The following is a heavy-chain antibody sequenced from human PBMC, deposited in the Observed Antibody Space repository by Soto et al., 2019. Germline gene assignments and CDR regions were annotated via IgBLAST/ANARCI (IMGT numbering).Heavy chain of an antibody. CDR2: IYPGDSDT. CDR3: STHHGSPGSYFGLDV. CDR1: GYSFTSYW. D-gene: IGHD5-12*01. J-gene: IGHJ6*02. Sequence: PGEALKSSCKGSGYSFTSYWINWVRQMPGKGLEWKGIIYPGDSDTRYSPSFQGQVTISADKSIDTAYLQWRSLKASDTAVYYLSTHHGSPGSYFGLDVWGQGTTVTVSS. V-gene: IGHV5-51*01.